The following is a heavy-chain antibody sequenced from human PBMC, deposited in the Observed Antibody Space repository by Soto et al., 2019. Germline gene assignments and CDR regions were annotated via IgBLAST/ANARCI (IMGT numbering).Heavy chain of an antibody. V-gene: IGHV4-4*02. CDR3: ARSFGWYAIDP. D-gene: IGHD6-19*01. CDR2: IHHSGSS. CDR1: SASIISEQR. J-gene: IGHJ5*02. Sequence: QMQLQESGPGLVKPSETLSLTCAVSSASIISEQRWNWVRQPPGKGLEWIGEIHHSGSSNNNPSLRSRVTMSVDKSKNQFSLNLNSVTAADTAVYYCARSFGWYAIDPWGQGTLVIVSS.